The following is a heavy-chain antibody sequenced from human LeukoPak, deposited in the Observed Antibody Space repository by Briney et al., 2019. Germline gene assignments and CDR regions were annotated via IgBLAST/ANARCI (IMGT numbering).Heavy chain of an antibody. CDR3: ARGYSYGYTPYYYYYMDV. J-gene: IGHJ6*03. V-gene: IGHV3-7*01. CDR1: GFTFSNYW. D-gene: IGHD5-18*01. Sequence: GGSLRLSCAASGFTFSNYWMSWVRQAPGKGLEWVANIKQDGSEKNYVDSVKGRFTISRDNAKNTLYLQMNSLRAEDTAVYYCARGYSYGYTPYYYYYMDVWGKGTTVTVSS. CDR2: IKQDGSEK.